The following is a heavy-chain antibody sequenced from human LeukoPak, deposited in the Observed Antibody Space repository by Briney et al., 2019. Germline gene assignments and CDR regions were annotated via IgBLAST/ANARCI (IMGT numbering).Heavy chain of an antibody. CDR2: ISSSSSYI. J-gene: IGHJ4*02. Sequence: KAGGSLRLSCAASGFTFSSYSMNWVRQAPGKGLEWVSSISSSSSYIYYADSVKGRFTISRDNAKNSLYLQMNSLRAEDTAVYYCARDLDSYGPIDYWGQGTLVTVSS. CDR3: ARDLDSYGPIDY. V-gene: IGHV3-21*01. D-gene: IGHD5-18*01. CDR1: GFTFSSYS.